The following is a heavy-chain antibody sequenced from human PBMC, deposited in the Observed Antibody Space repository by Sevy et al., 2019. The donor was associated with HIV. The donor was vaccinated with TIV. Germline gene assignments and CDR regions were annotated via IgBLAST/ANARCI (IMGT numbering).Heavy chain of an antibody. CDR2: IYYSGST. Sequence: SETLSLTCTVSGGSISSYYWSWIRQPPGKGLEWIGYIYYSGSTNYNPSLKSRVTISVDTSKNQFSLKLSSVTAADMAVYYCARGGGYCSSTSCYGSLDYWGQGTLVTVSS. J-gene: IGHJ4*02. CDR1: GGSISSYY. D-gene: IGHD2-2*01. CDR3: ARGGGYCSSTSCYGSLDY. V-gene: IGHV4-59*01.